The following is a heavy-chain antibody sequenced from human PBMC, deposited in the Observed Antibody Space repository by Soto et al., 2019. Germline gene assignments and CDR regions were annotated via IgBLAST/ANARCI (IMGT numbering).Heavy chain of an antibody. CDR2: IYYSGST. CDR1: GASISNYY. J-gene: IGHJ5*02. Sequence: PSETLSLTCTVSGASISNYYWSWIRQPPGKGLEWIGYIYYSGSTNYNPSLKSRVTISVDTSKNQFSLKLSSVTAADTAVYYCARVPGPWGQGTLVTVSS. V-gene: IGHV4-59*12. CDR3: ARVPGP.